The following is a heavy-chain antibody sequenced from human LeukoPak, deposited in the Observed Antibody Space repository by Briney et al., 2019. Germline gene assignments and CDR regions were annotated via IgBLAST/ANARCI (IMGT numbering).Heavy chain of an antibody. CDR1: GAXISTSY. D-gene: IGHD2-15*01. Sequence: SETLSLTCTVSGAXISTSYWYWIRQPPGKGREWIGYIHYSGDINYNPPLKSRVTISAYTSKNQLSLKLSSVTAADTAVYYCARVGCSGGSCYPDYWGQGTLVTVSS. CDR3: ARVGCSGGSCYPDY. J-gene: IGHJ4*02. CDR2: IHYSGDI. V-gene: IGHV4-59*01.